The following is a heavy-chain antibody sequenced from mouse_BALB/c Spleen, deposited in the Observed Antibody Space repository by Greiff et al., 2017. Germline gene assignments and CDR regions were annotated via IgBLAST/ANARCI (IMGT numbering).Heavy chain of an antibody. CDR1: GYTFTSYW. CDR2: IYPSDSYT. V-gene: IGHV1-69*02. D-gene: IGHD2-3*01. CDR3: TRRGNDGYAMDY. J-gene: IGHJ4*01. Sequence: QVQLQQSGAELVRPGASVKLSCKASGYTFTSYWINWVKQRPGQGLEWIGNIYPSDSYTNYNQKFKDKATLTVDKSSSTAYMQLSSPTSEDSAVYYCTRRGNDGYAMDYWGQGTSVTVSS.